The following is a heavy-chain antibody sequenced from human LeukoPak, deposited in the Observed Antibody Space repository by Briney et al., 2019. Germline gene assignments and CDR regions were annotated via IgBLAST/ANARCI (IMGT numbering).Heavy chain of an antibody. J-gene: IGHJ4*02. V-gene: IGHV3-30-3*01. D-gene: IGHD6-19*01. Sequence: GGSLRLSCAASGFTFSSYAMHWVRQGPGKGLEWVAVISYDGSNKYYADSVKGRFTISRDNSKNTLYLQMNSLRAEDTAVYWCVRVSSPYPDYWGQGTLVTVSS. CDR2: ISYDGSNK. CDR1: GFTFSSYA. CDR3: VRVSSPYPDY.